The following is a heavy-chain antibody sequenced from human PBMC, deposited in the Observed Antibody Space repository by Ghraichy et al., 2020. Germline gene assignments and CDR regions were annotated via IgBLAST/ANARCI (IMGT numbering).Heavy chain of an antibody. J-gene: IGHJ5*02. V-gene: IGHV4-31*03. CDR3: ARDGSLMAGSAGSGAHWFDP. Sequence: SETLSLTCTVSGGFVSSGSYYWSWIRQFPGKGLEWIGYINYSGRTYYNPSLKSRVTMSVDTSKNQFSLNLISVTAADTAVYYCARDGSLMAGSAGSGAHWFDPWGQGIQVTVSS. CDR1: GGFVSSGSYY. CDR2: INYSGRT. D-gene: IGHD2-15*01.